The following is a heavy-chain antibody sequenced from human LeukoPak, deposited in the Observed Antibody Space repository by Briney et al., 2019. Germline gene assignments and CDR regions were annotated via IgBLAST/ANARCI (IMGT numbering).Heavy chain of an antibody. CDR3: ARGPPRYSSSWYPRAEYFQH. V-gene: IGHV4-34*01. J-gene: IGHJ1*01. CDR2: IHYSGSA. CDR1: GGSFSGYY. D-gene: IGHD6-13*01. Sequence: SETLSLTCAVYGGSFSGYYWTWIRQPPGKGLEWIGEIHYSGSATYNPSLKSRVTISVDTSKNQFSLKMNSVTAADTAVYYCARGPPRYSSSWYPRAEYFQHWGQGTLVTVSS.